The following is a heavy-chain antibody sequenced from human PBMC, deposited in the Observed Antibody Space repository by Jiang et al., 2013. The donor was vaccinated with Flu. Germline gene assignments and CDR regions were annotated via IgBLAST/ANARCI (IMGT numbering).Heavy chain of an antibody. CDR2: VYYSGTA. Sequence: KPSETLSLTCTVSGDSITSYHWTWIRQPPGKGPEWIGSVYYSGTANYNPSLKSRVTISVDTSKNQFSLKLSSVTAADTAVYYCARDQSGGYNWFDPWGQGILVTVSS. CDR1: GDSITSYH. D-gene: IGHD3-3*01. V-gene: IGHV4-59*01. J-gene: IGHJ5*02. CDR3: ARDQSGGYNWFDP.